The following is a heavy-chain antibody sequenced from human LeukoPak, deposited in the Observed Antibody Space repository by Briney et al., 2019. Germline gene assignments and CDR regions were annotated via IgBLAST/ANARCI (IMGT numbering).Heavy chain of an antibody. CDR3: ARKGGTRFDFWRGYGY. V-gene: IGHV3-23*01. Sequence: GGSLRLSCAASGFAFSIYGMSWVRQAPGKGLEWVSVISGSGDSRDYADSVKGRFTISRDNSKNTLFLQMNSLRAEDTAVYYCARKGGTRFDFWRGYGYWGQGTLVTVS. J-gene: IGHJ4*02. CDR1: GFAFSIYG. CDR2: ISGSGDSR. D-gene: IGHD3-3*01.